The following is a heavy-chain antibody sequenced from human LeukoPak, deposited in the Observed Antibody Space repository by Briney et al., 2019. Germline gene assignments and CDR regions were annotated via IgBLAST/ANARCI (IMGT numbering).Heavy chain of an antibody. D-gene: IGHD5-12*01. V-gene: IGHV4-39*01. CDR2: IYYSGST. J-gene: IGHJ4*02. Sequence: PSETLSLTCTVSGGSISSYYWGWIRQPPGKGLEWIGSIYYSGSTYYNPSLKSRVTISVDTSKNQFSLKLSSVTAADTAVYYCARQGLATMRHFDYWGQGTLVTVSS. CDR3: ARQGLATMRHFDY. CDR1: GGSISSYY.